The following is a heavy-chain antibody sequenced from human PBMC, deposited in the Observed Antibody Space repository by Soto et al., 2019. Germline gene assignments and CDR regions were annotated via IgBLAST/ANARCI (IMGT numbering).Heavy chain of an antibody. J-gene: IGHJ4*02. D-gene: IGHD3-10*01. CDR3: ARRYGEFNFDY. CDR2: IYYSGGT. CDR1: GGSISSYY. V-gene: IGHV4-59*01. Sequence: QVQLQESGPGLVKPSETLSLTCTVSGGSISSYYWSWIRQPPGKGLEWIGYIYYSGGTNYNPSLTRRVTISVDTSTTPFSLKLNSVTAADTAVYYCARRYGEFNFDYWGQGTLVTVSS.